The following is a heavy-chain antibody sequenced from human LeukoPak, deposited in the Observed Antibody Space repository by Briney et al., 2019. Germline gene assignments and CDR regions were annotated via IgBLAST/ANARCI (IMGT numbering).Heavy chain of an antibody. Sequence: PSETLSLTCTVSGVSISSGDYYWSWIRQPPGKGLEWIGYIYYSGSTYYNPSLKSRVTISVDTSKNQFSLKLSSVTAADTAVYYCARGAYCSSTSCYISWFDPWGQGTLVTVSS. CDR3: ARGAYCSSTSCYISWFDP. V-gene: IGHV4-30-4*02. CDR2: IYYSGST. D-gene: IGHD2-2*02. J-gene: IGHJ5*02. CDR1: GVSISSGDYY.